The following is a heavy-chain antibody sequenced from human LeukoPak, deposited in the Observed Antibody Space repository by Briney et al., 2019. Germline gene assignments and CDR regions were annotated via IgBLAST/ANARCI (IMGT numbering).Heavy chain of an antibody. CDR3: AKGTHRDGYFDY. J-gene: IGHJ4*02. D-gene: IGHD3-10*01. CDR1: GITFSSYA. V-gene: IGHV3-23*01. CDR2: ISGSGGIT. Sequence: GGSLRLSCAASGITFSSYAMSWVRQPPGEGLEWISAISGSGGITNFADSVKGRFTISRDNSKNTLYLQMNSLRAGDTAVYYCAKGTHRDGYFDYWGQGTLVTVSS.